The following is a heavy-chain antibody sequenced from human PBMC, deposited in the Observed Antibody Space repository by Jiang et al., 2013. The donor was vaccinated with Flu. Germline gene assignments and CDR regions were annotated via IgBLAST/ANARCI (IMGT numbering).Heavy chain of an antibody. D-gene: IGHD6-19*01. CDR2: IDYSGSS. CDR1: GGSLSSYY. Sequence: GSGLVKPSETLSLTCTVSGGSLSSYYWSWIRQPPGKGLEWIGYIDYSGSSNYNPSLKSRVTISVDTSKNQFSLRLSSVTAADTAVYYCASVRIAVAGDALDVWGQGTMVTVSS. J-gene: IGHJ3*01. CDR3: ASVRIAVAGDALDV. V-gene: IGHV4-59*01.